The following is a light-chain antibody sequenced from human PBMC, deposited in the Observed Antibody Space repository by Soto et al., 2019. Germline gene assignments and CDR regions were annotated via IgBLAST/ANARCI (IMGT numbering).Light chain of an antibody. CDR3: QQHNNWPRA. Sequence: EIVMTQSPATLSVSPGETASLSCRASQSAGNFLAWYQQKPGQAPRLLIYYISTRATGIPARFSGSGSGTEFTLTINSLQSEDSAVYYCQQHNNWPRAFGQGTKVDIK. V-gene: IGKV3D-15*01. J-gene: IGKJ1*01. CDR1: QSAGNF. CDR2: YIS.